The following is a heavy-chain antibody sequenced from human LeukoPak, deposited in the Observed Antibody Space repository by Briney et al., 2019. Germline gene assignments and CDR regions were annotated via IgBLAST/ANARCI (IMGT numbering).Heavy chain of an antibody. CDR3: ASFPVAGRRYDY. D-gene: IGHD6-19*01. CDR1: GYTVTSYY. J-gene: IGHJ4*02. CDR2: LNPSGGSS. V-gene: IGHV1-46*01. Sequence: ASVKVSCKASGYTVTSYYMHWVRQAPGQGLEWMGILNPSGGSSSYAQKFQGRGTLTRATSTSTVYMELSSLRSEDTAVYYCASFPVAGRRYDYWGQGTLVTVSS.